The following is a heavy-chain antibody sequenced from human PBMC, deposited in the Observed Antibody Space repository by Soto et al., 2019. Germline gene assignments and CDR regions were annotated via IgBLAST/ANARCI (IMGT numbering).Heavy chain of an antibody. CDR1: GGSISSSSQY. CDR2: IYYSGST. CDR3: ARDMHAGFTHYFDP. V-gene: IGHV4-39*02. Sequence: SETLSLTCTVSGGSISSSSQYWGWIRQPPGKGLEWIGNIYYSGSTYYNPSLKSRVTISVDTSKNQFSLKLSSVTAADTSVYYCARDMHAGFTHYFDPWGQGTLGTVSS. J-gene: IGHJ5*02. D-gene: IGHD1-26*01.